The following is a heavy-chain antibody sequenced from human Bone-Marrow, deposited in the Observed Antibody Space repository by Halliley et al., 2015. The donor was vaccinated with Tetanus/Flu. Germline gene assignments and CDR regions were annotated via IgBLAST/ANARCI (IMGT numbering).Heavy chain of an antibody. V-gene: IGHV4-28*01. CDR3: AGNFWPYAFVWGTFGQ. Sequence: YIFYDGSTDYHPSLKGRVSMSVDTSKNQFSLKLTSVPAADTAVYFCAGNFWPYAFVWGTFGQWGQGTLVSVSS. J-gene: IGHJ4*02. CDR2: IFYDGST. D-gene: IGHD3-16*01.